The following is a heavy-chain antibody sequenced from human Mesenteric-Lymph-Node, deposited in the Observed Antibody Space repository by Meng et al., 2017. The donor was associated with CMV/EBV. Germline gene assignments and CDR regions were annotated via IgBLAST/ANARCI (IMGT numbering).Heavy chain of an antibody. D-gene: IGHD2-8*01. Sequence: GESLKISCAASGFTFSSYWMHWVRQAPGKGLEWVAVVSYDGSNKYYADSVKGRFTISRDNSKNTLYLQMNSLRAEDTALYYCAREMSTGIGIVLMLGAFDIWGQGTMVTVSS. J-gene: IGHJ3*02. CDR1: GFTFSSYW. CDR3: AREMSTGIGIVLMLGAFDI. CDR2: VSYDGSNK. V-gene: IGHV3-30-3*01.